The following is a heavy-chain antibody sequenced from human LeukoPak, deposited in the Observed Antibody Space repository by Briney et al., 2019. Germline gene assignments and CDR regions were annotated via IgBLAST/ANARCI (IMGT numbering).Heavy chain of an antibody. J-gene: IGHJ3*02. V-gene: IGHV1-2*02. CDR3: GRFALVDAFDI. CDR2: INPNSGGT. D-gene: IGHD3-16*01. Sequence: ASVKVSCKASGYTFTGYYTHWVRQAPGQGLEWMGWINPNSGGTNYAQKFQGRVTMTRDTSISTAYMELSRLRSDDTAVYYCGRFALVDAFDIWGQGTMVTVSS. CDR1: GYTFTGYY.